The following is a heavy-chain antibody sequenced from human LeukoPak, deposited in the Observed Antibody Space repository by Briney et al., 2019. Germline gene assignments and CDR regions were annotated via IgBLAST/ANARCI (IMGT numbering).Heavy chain of an antibody. CDR2: MSPNSGNT. CDR3: ARGPPNWGYDY. Sequence: ASVKVSCMASGYTFTSYDFNWVRQATGQRPEWMGWMSPNSGNTGYAQKFQDRVTMTRNTSISTAYMELSSLRSDDTAVYYCARGPPNWGYDYWGPGTLVTVSS. D-gene: IGHD7-27*01. J-gene: IGHJ4*02. CDR1: GYTFTSYD. V-gene: IGHV1-8*01.